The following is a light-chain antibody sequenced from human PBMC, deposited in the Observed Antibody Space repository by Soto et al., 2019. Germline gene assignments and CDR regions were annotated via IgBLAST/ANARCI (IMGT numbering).Light chain of an antibody. CDR1: QSVSSNY. CDR3: QQYGSSAFT. CDR2: GAS. V-gene: IGKV3-20*01. J-gene: IGKJ3*01. Sequence: EIVLTQSPGTLSLSPGERATLSCRASQSVSSNYLTWYQQKPGQAPRLLIYGASSRATGIPDRFSGSGSETDFTLTISRLEPEAFAVYYCQQYGSSAFTFCPGTKVDIK.